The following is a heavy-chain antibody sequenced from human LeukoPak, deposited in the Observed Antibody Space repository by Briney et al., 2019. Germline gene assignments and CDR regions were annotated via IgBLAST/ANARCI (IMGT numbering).Heavy chain of an antibody. Sequence: GGSLRLSCAASGFTFSSYGMHWVRQAPGKGLEWVSYISSSSSTIYYADSVKGRFTISRDNAKNSLYLQMNSLRAEDTAVYYCARDLTLPVAGAFDIWGQGTMVTVSS. CDR2: ISSSSSTI. D-gene: IGHD6-19*01. V-gene: IGHV3-48*01. CDR1: GFTFSSYG. CDR3: ARDLTLPVAGAFDI. J-gene: IGHJ3*02.